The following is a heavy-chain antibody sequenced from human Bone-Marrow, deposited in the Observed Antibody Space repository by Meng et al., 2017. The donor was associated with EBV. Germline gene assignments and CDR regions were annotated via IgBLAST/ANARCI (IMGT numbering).Heavy chain of an antibody. D-gene: IGHD2-2*01. Sequence: QGEVVVLGGGLVKPGGSSRLSCAASGFTFSDYYMSWIRQAPGRGLEWVSYISKSGSTKYYADSVKGRFTISRDNAKNSLYLEMNSLRAEDTAVYYCARGGTSLLNWFDPWGQGTLVTVSS. V-gene: IGHV3-11*01. CDR1: GFTFSDYY. CDR2: ISKSGSTK. CDR3: ARGGTSLLNWFDP. J-gene: IGHJ5*02.